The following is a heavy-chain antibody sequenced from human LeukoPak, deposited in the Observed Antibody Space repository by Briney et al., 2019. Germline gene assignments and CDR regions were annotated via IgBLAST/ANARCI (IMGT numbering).Heavy chain of an antibody. CDR3: ARDLSGIVVVPAAIEPFDC. CDR2: ISSSSSYI. V-gene: IGHV3-21*01. D-gene: IGHD2-2*01. Sequence: GRSLRLSCAASGFTFSSYSMNWVRQAPGKGLEWVSSISSSSSYIYYADSVKGRFTISRDNAKNSLYLQMNSLRAEDTAVYYCARDLSGIVVVPAAIEPFDCWGQGTLVTVSS. CDR1: GFTFSSYS. J-gene: IGHJ4*02.